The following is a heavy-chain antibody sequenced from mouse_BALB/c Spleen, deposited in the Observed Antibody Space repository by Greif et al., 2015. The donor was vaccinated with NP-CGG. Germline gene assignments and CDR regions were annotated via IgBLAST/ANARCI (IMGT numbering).Heavy chain of an antibody. D-gene: IGHD6-1*01. V-gene: IGHV1S56*01. CDR3: TTDAMDH. CDR2: IFPGNINT. CDR1: GYTFTSYY. J-gene: IGHJ4*01. Sequence: QVQLQQSGPELVKPGASVRISCKASGYTFTSYYIHWVKQRPGQGLEWLGWIFPGNINTTYNEKFKGKATLTADKSSSTVYMQLSSLTSKDTAVYSSTTDAMDHRGQGTSVTVS.